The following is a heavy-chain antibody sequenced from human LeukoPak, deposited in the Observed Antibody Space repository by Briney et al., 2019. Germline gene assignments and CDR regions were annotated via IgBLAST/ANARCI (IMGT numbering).Heavy chain of an antibody. CDR1: GFTFSDYY. V-gene: IGHV3-11*05. Sequence: PGGSLRLSCAASGFTFSDYYMTWIRQAPGRGLEWVSTISGSGAYTYYADSVKGRFTISRDNSKNTLYLQMNSLRAEDTAVYYCAKGGPHSSGWRPFDYWGQGTLVTVSS. D-gene: IGHD6-19*01. CDR2: ISGSGAYT. J-gene: IGHJ4*02. CDR3: AKGGPHSSGWRPFDY.